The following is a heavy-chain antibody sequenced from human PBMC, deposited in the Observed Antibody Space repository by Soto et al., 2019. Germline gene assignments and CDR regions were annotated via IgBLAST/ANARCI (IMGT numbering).Heavy chain of an antibody. CDR2: IWYDGSNK. D-gene: IGHD3-10*01. CDR3: ARDIWFGDSYFDY. Sequence: QVQLVESGGGVVQPGRSLRLSCAASGFTFSSYGMHWVRQAPGKGLEWVAVIWYDGSNKYYADSVKGRFTISRDNSKNTLYQQMNSVRAEDTAVDYCARDIWFGDSYFDYWVQGTLVTVSS. V-gene: IGHV3-33*01. J-gene: IGHJ4*02. CDR1: GFTFSSYG.